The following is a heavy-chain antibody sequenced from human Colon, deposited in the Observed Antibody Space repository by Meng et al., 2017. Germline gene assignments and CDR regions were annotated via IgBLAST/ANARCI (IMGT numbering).Heavy chain of an antibody. J-gene: IGHJ4*02. Sequence: VPLHDSVPGLVRPSDDLSLVCTVSGCSIKSGGYHWNWVRQHPGKGLEYIGFMSDSGTTDYNPSLRSRVSISEIGSSKNQFSLTLRSVTAADTATYFCARDTLYGTDYWGQGVLVTVSS. V-gene: IGHV4-31*03. CDR3: ARDTLYGTDY. CDR2: MSDSGTT. CDR1: GCSIKSGGYH. D-gene: IGHD4-17*01.